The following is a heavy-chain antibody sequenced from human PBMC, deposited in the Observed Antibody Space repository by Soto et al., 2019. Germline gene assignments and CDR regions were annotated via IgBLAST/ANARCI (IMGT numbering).Heavy chain of an antibody. CDR2: IYSSGST. CDR3: ARHLPGSVFGQDY. J-gene: IGHJ4*02. D-gene: IGHD2-15*01. CDR1: GGSIMSYF. V-gene: IGHV4-59*08. Sequence: PSETLSLTCTVSGGSIMSYFWSWVRQPPGNGLGWIGQIYSSGSTYYSPSLKSRVPISVDTAENQFPLKLSSVTAADTAVYYCARHLPGSVFGQDYWGPGSQVTVSS.